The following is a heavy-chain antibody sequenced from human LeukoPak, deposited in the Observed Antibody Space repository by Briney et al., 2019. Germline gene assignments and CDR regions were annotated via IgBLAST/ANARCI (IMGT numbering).Heavy chain of an antibody. CDR1: GGSISSYY. CDR2: IYYSGST. CDR3: ASDFWSGYTPPYYYYGMDV. D-gene: IGHD3-3*01. V-gene: IGHV4-59*12. Sequence: PSETLSLTCTVSGGSISSYYWSWIRQPPGKGLEWIGYIYYSGSTNYNPSLKSRVTISVDTSKNQFSLKLSSVTAADTAVYYCASDFWSGYTPPYYYYGMDVWGQGTTVTVSS. J-gene: IGHJ6*02.